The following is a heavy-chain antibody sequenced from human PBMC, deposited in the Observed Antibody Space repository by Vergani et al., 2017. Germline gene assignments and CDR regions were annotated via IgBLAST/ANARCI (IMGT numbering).Heavy chain of an antibody. CDR2: IWYDGSNK. D-gene: IGHD3-10*01. Sequence: QVQLVESGGGVVQPGRSLRLSCAASGFTFSSYGMHWVRQAPGKGLEWVAVIWYDGSNKYYADSVKGRFTISRDNSKNTLYLQMNSLRAEDTAVYYCARDRDRGEGGYFDYWGQGTLVTVSS. V-gene: IGHV3-33*01. CDR3: ARDRDRGEGGYFDY. J-gene: IGHJ4*02. CDR1: GFTFSSYG.